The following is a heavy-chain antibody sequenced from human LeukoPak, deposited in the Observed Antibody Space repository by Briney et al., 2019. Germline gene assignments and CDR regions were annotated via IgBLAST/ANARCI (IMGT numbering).Heavy chain of an antibody. CDR3: ARVAAAGVYYFDY. CDR1: GGTFSSYA. Sequence: GASVKVSCKASGGTFSSYAISWVRQAPGQGLEWMGGIIPIFGTANYAQKFQGRVTITADKSTSTAYMELSSLRSEDTAVYYCARVAAAGVYYFDYWGQGTLVTVSS. D-gene: IGHD6-13*01. J-gene: IGHJ4*02. CDR2: IIPIFGTA. V-gene: IGHV1-69*06.